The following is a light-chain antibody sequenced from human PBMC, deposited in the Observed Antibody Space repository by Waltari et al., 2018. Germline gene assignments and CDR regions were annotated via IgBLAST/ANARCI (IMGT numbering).Light chain of an antibody. J-gene: IGKJ4*01. CDR3: QQRTNWL. CDR2: DAS. Sequence: ESVLTQSPATLSLFPGERATLSCRASQSVSNYLAWYQQKPGQAPRLLIYDASTRATGTPARFSGSGSGTDFTLTISSLESEDFAVYYCQQRTNWLFGGGTKVEIK. CDR1: QSVSNY. V-gene: IGKV3-11*01.